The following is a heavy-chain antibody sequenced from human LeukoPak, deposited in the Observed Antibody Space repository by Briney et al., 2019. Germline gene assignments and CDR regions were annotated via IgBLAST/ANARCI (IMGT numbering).Heavy chain of an antibody. D-gene: IGHD3-22*01. CDR3: AAEAAYYYDSRDAFDV. V-gene: IGHV1-58*01. J-gene: IGHJ3*01. Sequence: SVKVSCKASGFTFTSSAVQWVRQARGQRLEWIGWIVVGSGNTNYAQKFQERVTITRDMSTSLVYMELSSLRSEGTAVYYCAAEAAYYYDSRDAFDVWGQGTMVTVSS. CDR2: IVVGSGNT. CDR1: GFTFTSSA.